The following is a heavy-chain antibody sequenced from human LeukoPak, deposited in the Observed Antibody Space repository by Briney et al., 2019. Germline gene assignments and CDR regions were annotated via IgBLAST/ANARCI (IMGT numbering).Heavy chain of an antibody. Sequence: ASVKVSCKASGYTFTGYYMHWVRQAPGQGLEWMGWINPNSGGTNYAQKFQGWVTMTRDTSISTAYMELSRLRSDDTAVYYCARDLFGYSSSWHHNWFDPWGQGTLVTVSS. CDR1: GYTFTGYY. CDR2: INPNSGGT. CDR3: ARDLFGYSSSWHHNWFDP. D-gene: IGHD6-13*01. V-gene: IGHV1-2*04. J-gene: IGHJ5*02.